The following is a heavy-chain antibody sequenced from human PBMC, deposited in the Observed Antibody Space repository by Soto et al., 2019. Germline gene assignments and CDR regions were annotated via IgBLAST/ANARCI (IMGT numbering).Heavy chain of an antibody. V-gene: IGHV3-30*03. Sequence: QVQVVESGGGVVQPGRSRGLACAASGFSLSNYGMHWVRQAPGKGLEWVAAMSYGGDNKYYADSVKGRFSISKDNSKNTLYLQMNSLGAEDTAVYYCARGVHTSNYDSSGFDFWGQGTLVTVSS. J-gene: IGHJ4*02. CDR3: ARGVHTSNYDSSGFDF. CDR2: MSYGGDNK. CDR1: GFSLSNYG. D-gene: IGHD3-22*01.